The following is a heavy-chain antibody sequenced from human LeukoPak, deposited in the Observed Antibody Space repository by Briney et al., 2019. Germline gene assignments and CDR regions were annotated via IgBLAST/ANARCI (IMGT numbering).Heavy chain of an antibody. CDR3: AREGYSGYGGYYYYGMDV. D-gene: IGHD5-12*01. CDR1: GYTGISYG. CDR2: ISAYNGNT. V-gene: IGHV1-18*04. Sequence: GSVKLSCKFSGYTGISYGISWVRQAPGQGLEWMGCISAYNGNTNYAQKVQGRVTMTTDTSTSTAYMEMRSLRSDDAAVYYCAREGYSGYGGYYYYGMDVWGKGTTVTVSS. J-gene: IGHJ6*04.